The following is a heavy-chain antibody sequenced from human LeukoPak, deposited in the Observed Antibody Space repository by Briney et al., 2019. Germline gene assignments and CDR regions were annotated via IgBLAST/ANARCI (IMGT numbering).Heavy chain of an antibody. CDR3: AREYSSSSGGRNWFDP. V-gene: IGHV4-59*12. J-gene: IGHJ5*02. CDR2: IYYSGST. D-gene: IGHD6-6*01. CDR1: GGSISSYY. Sequence: SETLSLTCTVSGGSISSYYWSWIRQPPGKGLEWIGYIYYSGSTNYNSSFKSRVTISIDTSKNQFSLKLSSVTAADTAVYYCAREYSSSSGGRNWFDPWGQGTLVTVSS.